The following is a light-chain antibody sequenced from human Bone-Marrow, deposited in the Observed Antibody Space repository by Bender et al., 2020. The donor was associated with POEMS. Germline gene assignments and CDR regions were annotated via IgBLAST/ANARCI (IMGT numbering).Light chain of an antibody. CDR2: DDS. J-gene: IGLJ3*02. V-gene: IGLV3-21*04. CDR3: QVWDFSGDHPV. CDR1: NIGSKS. Sequence: SFVLTQPPSVSVAPGKTAGITCGGNNIGSKSVQWYQQKPGQAPVVIINDDSERPSGLPERFSGSNSGNTATLTISRVDAGDEADYYCQVWDFSGDHPVFGGGTRLTVL.